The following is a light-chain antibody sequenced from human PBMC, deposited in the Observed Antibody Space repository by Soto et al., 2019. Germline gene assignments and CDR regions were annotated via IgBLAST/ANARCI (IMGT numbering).Light chain of an antibody. J-gene: IGKJ3*01. V-gene: IGKV3-20*01. CDR1: QSVGSSY. CDR2: ATS. Sequence: EIVLTQSPGTLSLSPGERATLSCRASQSVGSSYLAWYQQKPGQAPRLLIYATSSRATGIPDRFSGSGSGTAFTLTISRLEHEDFAVYYCQQYQTFGPGTKVDNK. CDR3: QQYQT.